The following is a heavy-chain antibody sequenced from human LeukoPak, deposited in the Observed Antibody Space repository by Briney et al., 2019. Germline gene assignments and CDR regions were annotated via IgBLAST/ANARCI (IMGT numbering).Heavy chain of an antibody. CDR3: AKDKEVSSSWDLGTYFDY. CDR2: ISGDGGST. J-gene: IGHJ4*02. V-gene: IGHV3-43*02. Sequence: GGSLRLSCAASGFTFDDYAMHWVRQAPGKGLEWVSLISGDGGSTYYADSVKGRFTISGDNSKNSLYLQMNSLRTEDTALYYCAKDKEVSSSWDLGTYFDYWGQGTLVTVSS. D-gene: IGHD6-13*01. CDR1: GFTFDDYA.